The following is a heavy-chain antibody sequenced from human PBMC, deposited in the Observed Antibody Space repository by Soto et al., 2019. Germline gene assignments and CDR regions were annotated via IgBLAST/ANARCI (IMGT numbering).Heavy chain of an antibody. D-gene: IGHD3-3*01. J-gene: IGHJ5*02. CDR1: GYTFTGYF. CDR2: INPDSGAT. Sequence: QVQLVQSAAEVKKPEASVKVSCKASGYTFTGYFMHWVRQAPGQGLEWMGWINPDSGATKYAQKFQGRVTLSRDTSIRTAYMELSGLRSDDTAVYYCARGGGTILAPLPWGQGTLVTVSS. CDR3: ARGGGTILAPLP. V-gene: IGHV1-2*02.